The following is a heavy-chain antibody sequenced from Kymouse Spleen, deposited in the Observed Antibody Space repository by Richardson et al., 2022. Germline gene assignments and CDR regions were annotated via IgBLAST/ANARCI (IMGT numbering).Heavy chain of an antibody. CDR3: ARDRYYGSGSYGDYYYGMDV. J-gene: IGHJ6*02. Sequence: EVQLVESGGGLIQPGGSLRLSCAASGFTVSSNYMSWVRQAPGKGLEWVSVIYSGGSTYYADSVKGRFTISRDNSKNTLYLQMNSLRAEDTAVYYCARDRYYGSGSYGDYYYGMDVWGQGTTVTVSS. V-gene: IGHV3-53*01. CDR2: IYSGGST. CDR1: GFTVSSNY. D-gene: IGHD3-10*01.